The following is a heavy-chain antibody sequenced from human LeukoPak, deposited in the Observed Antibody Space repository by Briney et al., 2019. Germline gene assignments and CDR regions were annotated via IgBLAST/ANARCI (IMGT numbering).Heavy chain of an antibody. CDR3: AKASWVLSTDAVR. CDR2: IRGNGET. D-gene: IGHD3-9*01. J-gene: IGHJ4*02. CDR1: GLSFSSFA. V-gene: IGHV3-23*01. Sequence: GGSLRLSCAASGLSFSSFAMSWVRQGPARGLEWVSSIRGNGETFHADSVKGRFTLSSDSSRNTVYFQLNNLRVEDTAIYYCAKASWVLSTDAVRWGQGTLVTVSS.